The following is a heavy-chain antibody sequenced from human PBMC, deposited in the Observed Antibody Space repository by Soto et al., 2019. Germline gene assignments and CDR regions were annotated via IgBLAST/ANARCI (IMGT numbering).Heavy chain of an antibody. D-gene: IGHD3-3*01. CDR2: INPHGGST. CDR1: GDTFTSHY. CDR3: ARSSGGNFGIIIEGSNWFDP. J-gene: IGHJ5*02. Sequence: ASVKVSCKAPGDTFTSHYLTWVRQAPGQGLEWMGVINPHGGSTKYAQKFQGRITMTGDTSRSTVYMELSSLRSDDTAIYYCARSSGGNFGIIIEGSNWFDPWGQGTLVTVSS. V-gene: IGHV1-46*01.